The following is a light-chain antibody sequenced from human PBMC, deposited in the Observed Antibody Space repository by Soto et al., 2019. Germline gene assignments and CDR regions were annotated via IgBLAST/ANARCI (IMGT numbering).Light chain of an antibody. CDR2: DVS. CDR1: SGDVGGYNY. J-gene: IGLJ1*01. V-gene: IGLV2-14*01. CDR3: SSYTSSSTDV. Sequence: QSALTQPASVSGSPGQSITISCTGTSGDVGGYNYVSWYQQHPGKAPKLMIYDVSNRPSGVSNRLSGSKSGNTASLTISGLQAEDEADYYCSSYTSSSTDVFGTGTKVTVL.